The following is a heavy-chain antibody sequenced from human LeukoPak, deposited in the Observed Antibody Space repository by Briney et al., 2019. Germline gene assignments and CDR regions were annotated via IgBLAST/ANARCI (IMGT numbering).Heavy chain of an antibody. V-gene: IGHV3-21*01. Sequence: SGGSLRLSCAASGFTFSSYSMNWVRQAPGKGLEWVSSISSSSSYIYYADSVEGRFTISRDNAKNSLYLQMNSLRAEDTAVYYCARDSGYSWFDPWGQGTLVTVSS. D-gene: IGHD3-10*01. J-gene: IGHJ5*02. CDR3: ARDSGYSWFDP. CDR1: GFTFSSYS. CDR2: ISSSSSYI.